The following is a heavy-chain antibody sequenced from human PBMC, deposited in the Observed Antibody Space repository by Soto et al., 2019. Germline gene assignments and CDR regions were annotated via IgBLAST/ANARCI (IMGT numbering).Heavy chain of an antibody. CDR2: ISYDGSNK. Sequence: GGSLRLSCAASGFTFSSYGMHWGRQAPGKGLEWVAVISYDGSNKYYADSVKGRFTISRDNSKNTLYLQMNSLRAEDTAVYYCAKDYVAAAAYTNSHFDYWGQGTLVTVSS. J-gene: IGHJ4*02. D-gene: IGHD6-13*01. CDR3: AKDYVAAAAYTNSHFDY. CDR1: GFTFSSYG. V-gene: IGHV3-30*18.